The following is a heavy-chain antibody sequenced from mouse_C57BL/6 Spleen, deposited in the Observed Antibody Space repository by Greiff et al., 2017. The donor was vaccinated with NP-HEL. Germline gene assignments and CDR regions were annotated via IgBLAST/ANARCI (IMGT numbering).Heavy chain of an antibody. CDR3: ARDLYDYDGFDY. Sequence: QVQLQQSGAELVKPGASVKISCKASGYAFSSYWMNWVKQRPGKGLEWIGQIYPGDGDTNYNGKFKGKATLTADKSSSTAYMQLSSLTSEDSAVYFCARDLYDYDGFDYWGQGTTLTVSS. J-gene: IGHJ2*01. CDR1: GYAFSSYW. D-gene: IGHD2-4*01. CDR2: IYPGDGDT. V-gene: IGHV1-80*01.